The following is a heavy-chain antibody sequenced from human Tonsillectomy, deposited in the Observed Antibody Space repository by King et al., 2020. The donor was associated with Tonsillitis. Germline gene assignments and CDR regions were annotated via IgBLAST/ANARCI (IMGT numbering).Heavy chain of an antibody. CDR2: ISGSGGCT. CDR1: GFTFSSYA. Sequence: VQLVESGGGLVQPGGSLRLSCAASGFTFSSYAMSWVRQAPGKGREWVSAISGSGGCTYYADSVKGRFTISRDNSKNTLYLQMNRLRAEDTAVYYCANDAVVGATYFDYWGQGTLGTVSS. V-gene: IGHV3-23*04. CDR3: ANDAVVGATYFDY. J-gene: IGHJ4*02. D-gene: IGHD1-26*01.